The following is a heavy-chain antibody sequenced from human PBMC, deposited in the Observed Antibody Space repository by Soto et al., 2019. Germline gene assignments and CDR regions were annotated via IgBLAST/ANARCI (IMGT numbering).Heavy chain of an antibody. D-gene: IGHD3-22*01. CDR1: GFSLSTSGVG. V-gene: IGHV2-5*02. J-gene: IGHJ5*02. CDR3: AHSLIGYYYDSSGSNWFDP. CDR2: IYWDDDK. Sequence: QITLKESVPTLVKPTQTLTLTCTFSGFSLSTSGVGVGWIRQPPGKALEWLALIYWDDDKRYSPSLKSRLTITKDTSKNQVVLTMTNMDPVDTATYYCAHSLIGYYYDSSGSNWFDPWGQGTLVTVSS.